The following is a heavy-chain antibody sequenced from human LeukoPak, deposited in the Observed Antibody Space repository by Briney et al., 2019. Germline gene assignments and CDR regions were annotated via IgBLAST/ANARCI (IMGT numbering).Heavy chain of an antibody. Sequence: GGSLRLSCAASGFTFSSYSMNWVRQAPGMGLEWVSYISSSSSTIYYADSVKGRFTISRDNAKNSLYLQMNSLRAEDTAVYYCARDGDYYDSSGYYDYWGQGTLVTVSS. CDR2: ISSSSSTI. J-gene: IGHJ4*02. CDR3: ARDGDYYDSSGYYDY. D-gene: IGHD3-22*01. CDR1: GFTFSSYS. V-gene: IGHV3-48*04.